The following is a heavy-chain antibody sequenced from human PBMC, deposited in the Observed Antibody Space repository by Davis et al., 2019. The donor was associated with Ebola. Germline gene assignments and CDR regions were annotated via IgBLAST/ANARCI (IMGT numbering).Heavy chain of an antibody. CDR2: INPNSGGT. D-gene: IGHD6-13*01. V-gene: IGHV1-2*02. Sequence: ASVKVSCKASGYTFTGYYLHWVRQAPGQGLEWMGWINPNSGGTNYAQKFQGRVTMNRDTSISTAYMELSRLRSDDTAVYYCARDLEGRDGDSWSYYYFYMDVWGKGTTVTVSS. J-gene: IGHJ6*03. CDR3: ARDLEGRDGDSWSYYYFYMDV. CDR1: GYTFTGYY.